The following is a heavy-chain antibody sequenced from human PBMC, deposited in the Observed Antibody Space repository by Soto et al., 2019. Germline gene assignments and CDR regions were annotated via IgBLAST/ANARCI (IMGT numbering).Heavy chain of an antibody. J-gene: IGHJ3*01. D-gene: IGHD6-19*01. V-gene: IGHV3-23*01. CDR2: ISGSGGST. CDR3: AKAYSSGWARDAFDV. CDR1: GFTFSSYA. Sequence: GALRLSCAASGFTFSSYAMSWVRQAPGKGLEWVSAISGSGGSTYYADSVKGRFTISRDNSKNTLYLQMNSLRAEDTAVYYCAKAYSSGWARDAFDVWGQGTMVTVSS.